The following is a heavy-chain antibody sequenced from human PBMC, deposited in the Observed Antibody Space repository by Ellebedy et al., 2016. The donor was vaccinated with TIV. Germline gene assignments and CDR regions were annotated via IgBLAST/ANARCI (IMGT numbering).Heavy chain of an antibody. D-gene: IGHD4-23*01. V-gene: IGHV3-7*03. CDR2: IKQDGSEK. CDR1: GFTFSSYW. CDR3: ARDKLPGDWFDP. J-gene: IGHJ5*02. Sequence: GESLKISCAASGFTFSSYWMSWVRQAPGKGLEWVANIKQDGSEKYYVDSVKGRFTISRDNAKNSLYLQMNRLRAEDTAVYYCARDKLPGDWFDPWGQGTLVTVSS.